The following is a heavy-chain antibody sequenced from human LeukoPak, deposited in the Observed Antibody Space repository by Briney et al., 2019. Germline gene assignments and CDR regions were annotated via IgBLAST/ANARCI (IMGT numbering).Heavy chain of an antibody. D-gene: IGHD5-18*01. CDR1: GFTFDEYA. J-gene: IGHJ4*02. Sequence: PGGSLRLSCAASGFTFDEYAIHWVRQAPGKGLEWVSLISEDGNRTYYADSVKGRFTISRDNSKNSLYLQMNSLRTEDTAFYYCAKDLTQLYLAFDYWGQGTLVTVSS. CDR2: ISEDGNRT. V-gene: IGHV3-43*02. CDR3: AKDLTQLYLAFDY.